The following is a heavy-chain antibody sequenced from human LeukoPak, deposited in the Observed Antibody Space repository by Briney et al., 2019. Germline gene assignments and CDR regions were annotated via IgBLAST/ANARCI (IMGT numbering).Heavy chain of an antibody. CDR3: ARQPVYYYYGMDV. CDR1: GRSISSGSYY. V-gene: IGHV4-61*02. CDR2: IYTSGST. J-gene: IGHJ6*02. D-gene: IGHD1-14*01. Sequence: PSQTLSLTCTVSGRSISSGSYYWRSLRQPAGKGLEWIGRIYTSGSTNYNPSLKSRVTISVDTSKNQFSLKLSSVTAADTAVYYCARQPVYYYYGMDVWGQVTTVTVSS.